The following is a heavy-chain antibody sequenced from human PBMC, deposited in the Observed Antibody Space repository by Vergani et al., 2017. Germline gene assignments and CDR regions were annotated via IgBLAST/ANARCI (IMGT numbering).Heavy chain of an antibody. D-gene: IGHD6-19*01. CDR2: INHSGST. Sequence: QVQLQESGPGLVKPPGTLSLTCAVSGDSISSNNCWTWVRQPPGKGLEWIGEINHSGSTNYNPSLKSRVTISVDTSKNQFSLKLSSVTAADTAVYYCARSPTGYSSGWYGNWFDPWGQGTLVTVSS. CDR3: ARSPTGYSSGWYGNWFDP. J-gene: IGHJ5*02. V-gene: IGHV4-4*03. CDR1: GDSISSNNC.